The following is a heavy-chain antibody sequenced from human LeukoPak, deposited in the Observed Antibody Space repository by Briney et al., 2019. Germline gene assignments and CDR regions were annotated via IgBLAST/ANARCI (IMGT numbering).Heavy chain of an antibody. CDR3: ASSYGDYEKE. J-gene: IGHJ4*02. V-gene: IGHV1-2*02. CDR1: GGTFSSYA. Sequence: ASVKVSCKASGGTFSSYAISWVRQAPGQGLEWMGGIIPNSGGTNYAQKFQGRVTMTRDTSISTAYMELSRLRSDDTAVYYCASSYGDYEKEWGQGTLVSVSS. CDR2: IIPNSGGT. D-gene: IGHD4-17*01.